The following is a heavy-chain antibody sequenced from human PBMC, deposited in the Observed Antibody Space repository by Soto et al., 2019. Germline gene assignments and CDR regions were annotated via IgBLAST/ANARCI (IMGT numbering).Heavy chain of an antibody. CDR2: ISGTGGST. J-gene: IGHJ1*01. Sequence: EVQLLESGGGLVQPGGSLRLSCAASGFTFSSYAMSWVRQTPGKGLEWVSAISGTGGSTYYADSVKGRFTISRDNSKNTLYLQMNSLRAEYTAVYYCSSITLFGVISMGTEYFQHWGQGTLVTVSS. D-gene: IGHD3-3*01. V-gene: IGHV3-23*01. CDR1: GFTFSSYA. CDR3: SSITLFGVISMGTEYFQH.